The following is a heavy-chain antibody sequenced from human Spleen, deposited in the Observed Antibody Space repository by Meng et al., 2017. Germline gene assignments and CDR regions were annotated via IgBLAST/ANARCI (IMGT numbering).Heavy chain of an antibody. Sequence: GESLKISCAASGFTFDDYGMSWVGQGPGKGLEWVSGINWNGGSTGYADSVKGRCTISRDNAKNSLYLQMNSLRAEDTALDYCARELWAAAGTAVEYWGQGTLVTVSS. D-gene: IGHD6-13*01. CDR1: GFTFDDYG. CDR2: INWNGGST. CDR3: ARELWAAAGTAVEY. V-gene: IGHV3-20*04. J-gene: IGHJ4*02.